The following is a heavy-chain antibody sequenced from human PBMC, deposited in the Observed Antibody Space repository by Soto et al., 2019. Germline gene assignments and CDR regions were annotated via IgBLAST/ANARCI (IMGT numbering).Heavy chain of an antibody. CDR1: GFTFSSYG. CDR3: ARDYDFWSGYHYYYMDV. Sequence: GGSLRLSCAASGFTFSSYGMHWVRQAPGKGLEWVAVIWYDGSNKYHADSVKDRFTISRDNSKNTLYLQMNSLRAEDTAVHYCARDYDFWSGYHYYYMDVWGKGTTVTVSS. V-gene: IGHV3-33*01. J-gene: IGHJ6*03. CDR2: IWYDGSNK. D-gene: IGHD3-3*01.